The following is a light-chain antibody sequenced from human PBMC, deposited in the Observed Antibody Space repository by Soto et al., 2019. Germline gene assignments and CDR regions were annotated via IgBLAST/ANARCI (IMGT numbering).Light chain of an antibody. Sequence: QSALTQPPSASGSPGQSVTISCTGTSSDVDVYNYVSWFQQHPGKAPKLIIYEVSRRPSGVPDRFSGSRSGNTASLTVSGLQAEDEADYYGSSCVGSAIWVFGGGTKLTVL. V-gene: IGLV2-8*01. CDR1: SSDVDVYNY. CDR3: SSCVGSAIWV. CDR2: EVS. J-gene: IGLJ3*02.